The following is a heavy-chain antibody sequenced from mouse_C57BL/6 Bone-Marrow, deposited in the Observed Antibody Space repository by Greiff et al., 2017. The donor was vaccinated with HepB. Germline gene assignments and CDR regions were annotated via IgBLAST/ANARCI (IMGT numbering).Heavy chain of an antibody. V-gene: IGHV1-55*01. CDR2: IYPGSGST. D-gene: IGHD2-4*01. CDR3: ARRGFYDYDGDWYFDV. J-gene: IGHJ1*03. CDR1: GYTFTSYW. Sequence: VQLQQPGAELVKPGASVKMSCKASGYTFTSYWITWVKQRPGQGLEWIGDIYPGSGSTNYNEKFKSKATLTVDTSSSTAYMQLSSLTSEDSAVYYCARRGFYDYDGDWYFDVWGTGTTVTVSS.